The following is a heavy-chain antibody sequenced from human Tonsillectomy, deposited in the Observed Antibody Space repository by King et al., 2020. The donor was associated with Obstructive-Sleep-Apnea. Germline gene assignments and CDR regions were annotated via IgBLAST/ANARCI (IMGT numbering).Heavy chain of an antibody. V-gene: IGHV1-69*01. CDR3: ARFAAEEAVAGSYYYGMDV. J-gene: IGHJ6*02. Sequence: QLVQSGAEVKKPGSSVKVSCKASGGTFSSYAISWVRQAPGQGLEWMGGIIPIFGTANYAQKFQGRVTITADESTSTAYMELSSLRSEDTAVYYCARFAAEEAVAGSYYYGMDVWGPGTTVTVSS. CDR2: IIPIFGTA. D-gene: IGHD6-19*01. CDR1: GGTFSSYA.